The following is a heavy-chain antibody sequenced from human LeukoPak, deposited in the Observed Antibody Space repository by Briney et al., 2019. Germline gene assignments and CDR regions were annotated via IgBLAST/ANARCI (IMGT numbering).Heavy chain of an antibody. V-gene: IGHV3-74*01. CDR3: ASSLGPLTEY. D-gene: IGHD7-27*01. CDR1: GFNFGSHW. Sequence: GGSLRLSCAASGFNFGSHWMHWVRQTPGQGLLWVSRINSGGSGTSYADSVEGRFTISRDNARNTVSLQMNSLRAEDTAVYFCASSLGPLTEYWGQGTLVTVSS. CDR2: INSGGSGT. J-gene: IGHJ4*02.